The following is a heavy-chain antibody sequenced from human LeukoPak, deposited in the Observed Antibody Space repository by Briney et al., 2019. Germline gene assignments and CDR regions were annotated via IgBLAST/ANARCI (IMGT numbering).Heavy chain of an antibody. Sequence: GGSLRLSCAASGFTFSDYYMSWIRQAPGKGLEWVSYISSSGSTIYYADSVKGRFTISRDNAKTSLYLQMNSLRAEDTAVYYCARDLSGIAGYTYGRGIDYWGQGTLVTVSS. CDR2: ISSSGSTI. CDR1: GFTFSDYY. J-gene: IGHJ4*02. V-gene: IGHV3-11*04. CDR3: ARDLSGIAGYTYGRGIDY. D-gene: IGHD5-18*01.